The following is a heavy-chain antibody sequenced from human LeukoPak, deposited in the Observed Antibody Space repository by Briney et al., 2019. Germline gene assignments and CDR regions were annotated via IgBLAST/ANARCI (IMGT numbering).Heavy chain of an antibody. J-gene: IGHJ4*02. CDR1: GFTFSSYA. CDR3: LSSGWGLDY. Sequence: GGSLRLSCAASGFTFSSYAMSWVRQAPGKGPEWVSAISGSGGSTYYADSVKGRFTISRDNSTNTLYLQMNSLRAEDTAVYYCLSSGWGLDYWGQGTLVTVSS. V-gene: IGHV3-23*01. CDR2: ISGSGGST. D-gene: IGHD2-21*02.